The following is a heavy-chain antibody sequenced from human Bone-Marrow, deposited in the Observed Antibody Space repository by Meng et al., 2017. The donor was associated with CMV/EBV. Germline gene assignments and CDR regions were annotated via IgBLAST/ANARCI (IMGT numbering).Heavy chain of an antibody. CDR2: IKSKTDGGTT. V-gene: IGHV3-15*01. CDR1: GFTFSNAW. Sequence: ESLKISCAASGFTFSNAWMSWVRQAPGKGLEWVGRIKSKTDGGTTDYAAPVKGRFTISRDDSKNTLYLQMNSLKTEYTAVYYCTTAYRGTYGSGSYTYYWGQGTLVTVSS. J-gene: IGHJ4*02. CDR3: TTAYRGTYGSGSYTYY. D-gene: IGHD3-10*01.